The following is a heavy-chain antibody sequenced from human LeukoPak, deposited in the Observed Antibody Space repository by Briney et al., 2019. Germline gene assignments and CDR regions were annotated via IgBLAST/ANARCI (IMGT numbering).Heavy chain of an antibody. CDR1: GYTFTDYY. D-gene: IGHD3-22*01. V-gene: IGHV1-2*02. CDR2: INPNSGGT. Sequence: VASVKVSCKASGYTFTDYYMHWVRQAPGQGLEWMGWINPNSGGTNYAQKFQGRVTMTRDTSISTAYMELSRLRSDDTAVYYCARDYYDTSGNGAFDIWGQGTMVTVSA. CDR3: ARDYYDTSGNGAFDI. J-gene: IGHJ3*02.